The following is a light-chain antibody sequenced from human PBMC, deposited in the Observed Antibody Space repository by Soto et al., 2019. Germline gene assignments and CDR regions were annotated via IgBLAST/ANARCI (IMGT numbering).Light chain of an antibody. J-gene: IGKJ4*01. CDR3: QHRSSWPIT. Sequence: EIVLTQSPATLSLSPGERATLSCRASQSVSSYLVWYQHKPGQAPRLLSYDASNSAAGIPARLSRSRSGTGFTLTIISLEPEDFAVYSCQHRSSWPITFGGGTKVELK. CDR1: QSVSSY. CDR2: DAS. V-gene: IGKV3-11*01.